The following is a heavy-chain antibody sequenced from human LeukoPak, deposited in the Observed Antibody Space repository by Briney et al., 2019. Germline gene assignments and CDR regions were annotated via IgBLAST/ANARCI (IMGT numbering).Heavy chain of an antibody. CDR1: GGSISTSSYY. J-gene: IGHJ4*02. CDR3: ARVWTHYDILTGRSYYFDY. D-gene: IGHD3-9*01. V-gene: IGHV4-39*07. CDR2: INHSGST. Sequence: SETLSLTCTVSGGSISTSSYYWSWIRQPPGKGLEWIGEINHSGSTNYNPSLKSRVTISVDTSKNQFSLKLSSVTAADTAVYYCARVWTHYDILTGRSYYFDYWGQGTLVTVSS.